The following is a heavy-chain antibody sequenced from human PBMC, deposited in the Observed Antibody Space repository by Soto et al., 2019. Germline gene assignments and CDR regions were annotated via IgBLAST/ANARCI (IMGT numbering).Heavy chain of an antibody. Sequence: SQTLSLTCDISGDSISSNIAAWNWIRQSPSRGLEWLGRTYYRSKWYNDYAVSVKSRITINPDTSKNQFSLQLNSMTPEDTAVYYCARDRWEQAVLGYYLDSWGQGTLLTVSS. D-gene: IGHD1-26*01. CDR3: ARDRWEQAVLGYYLDS. J-gene: IGHJ4*02. V-gene: IGHV6-1*01. CDR1: GDSISSNIAA. CDR2: TYYRSKWYN.